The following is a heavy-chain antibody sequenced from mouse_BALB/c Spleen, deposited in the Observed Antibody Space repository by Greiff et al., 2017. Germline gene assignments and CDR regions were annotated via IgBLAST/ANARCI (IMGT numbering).Heavy chain of an antibody. J-gene: IGHJ2*01. D-gene: IGHD1-1*01. CDR3: ARGYGSSYEGY. CDR1: GFNIKDTY. Sequence: VHVKQSGAELVKPGASVKLSCTASGFNIKDTYMHWVKQRPEQGLEWIGRIDPANGNTKYDPKFQGKATITADTSSNTAYLQLSSLTSEDTAVYYCARGYGSSYEGYWGQGTTLTVSS. CDR2: IDPANGNT. V-gene: IGHV14-3*02.